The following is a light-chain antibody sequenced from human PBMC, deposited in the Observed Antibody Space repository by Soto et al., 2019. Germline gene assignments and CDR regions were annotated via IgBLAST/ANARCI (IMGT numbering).Light chain of an antibody. CDR3: TAWDGSLDGRV. V-gene: IGLV1-44*01. CDR2: RTD. CDR1: GSNIGTNT. Sequence: QSVLTQPPSASGTPGQRVTISCSGSGSNIGTNTVNWYQQLPGTAPKLLIYRTDQRPAGIPDRFSGSKSGTSASLDISGLQSDDEAEYYCTAWDGSLDGRVFGGGTQLTGL. J-gene: IGLJ7*01.